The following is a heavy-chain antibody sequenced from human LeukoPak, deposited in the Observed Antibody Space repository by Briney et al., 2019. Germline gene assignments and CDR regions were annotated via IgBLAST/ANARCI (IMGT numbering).Heavy chain of an antibody. V-gene: IGHV4-61*01. Sequence: PSETLSLTCTVSGGSVSSGSYYWSWIRRPPGKGLEWIGYIYYSGSTNYNPSLKSRVTISVDTSKNQFSLKLSSVTAADTAVYYCAREVSSGWSLRGYYFDYWGQGTLVTVSS. CDR1: GGSVSSGSYY. CDR3: AREVSSGWSLRGYYFDY. J-gene: IGHJ4*02. CDR2: IYYSGST. D-gene: IGHD6-19*01.